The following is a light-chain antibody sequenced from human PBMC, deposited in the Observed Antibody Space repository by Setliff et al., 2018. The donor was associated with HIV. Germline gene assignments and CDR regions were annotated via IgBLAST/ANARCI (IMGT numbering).Light chain of an antibody. Sequence: QSALTQPASVSGSPGQSITISCTGTSSDVGGYNYVSWYQQHPGRAPKLMIYDVSYRPSGVSNRFSGSKSGNTASLTISGLQAEDEADYYCSSYTSNSRAVFGGGTKVTVL. V-gene: IGLV2-14*03. CDR3: SSYTSNSRAV. J-gene: IGLJ2*01. CDR2: DVS. CDR1: SSDVGGYNY.